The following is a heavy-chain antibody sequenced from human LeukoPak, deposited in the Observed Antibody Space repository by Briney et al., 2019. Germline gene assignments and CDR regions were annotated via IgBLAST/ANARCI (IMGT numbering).Heavy chain of an antibody. J-gene: IGHJ4*02. CDR1: GFTFSSYS. Sequence: GGSLRLSCAASGFTFSSYSMNWVRQAPGEGLEWVSSICSSSSYIYYADSVKGRFTISRDTAKNSLYLQMNSLRAEDTAVYYCARAFSSSSSGFDYWGQGTLVTVSS. CDR3: ARAFSSSSSGFDY. D-gene: IGHD6-6*01. CDR2: ICSSSSYI. V-gene: IGHV3-21*01.